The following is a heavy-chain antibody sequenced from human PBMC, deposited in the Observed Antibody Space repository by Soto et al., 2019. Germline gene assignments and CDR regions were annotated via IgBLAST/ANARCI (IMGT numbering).Heavy chain of an antibody. Sequence: SETLSLTCTVSGGSISSSSSYWGWIRQPPGKGLEWVGSIYYLGNTYYNPSLGSRVTISVDTSKNQFSLKLRSVTAADTAVYYCAKGGIGRAPGLDYWGQGTLVTVSS. D-gene: IGHD2-21*01. V-gene: IGHV4-39*01. CDR2: IYYLGNT. J-gene: IGHJ4*02. CDR3: AKGGIGRAPGLDY. CDR1: GGSISSSSSY.